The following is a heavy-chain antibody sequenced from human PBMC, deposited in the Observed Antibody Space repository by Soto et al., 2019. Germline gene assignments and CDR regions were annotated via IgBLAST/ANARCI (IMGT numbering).Heavy chain of an antibody. V-gene: IGHV4-31*01. CDR2: IYYSGST. CDR1: GGSISSGGYY. D-gene: IGHD3-10*01. CDR3: ARAKLLLWFGELYY. J-gene: IGHJ4*02. Sequence: QVQLQESGPGLVKPSQTLSLTCTVSGGSISSGGYYWSWIRQHPGKGLEWIGYIYYSGSTYYNPSRTILVTIAVDTSNNQFSLKLSSVTAADTAVYYCARAKLLLWFGELYYWGQGTLVTVSS.